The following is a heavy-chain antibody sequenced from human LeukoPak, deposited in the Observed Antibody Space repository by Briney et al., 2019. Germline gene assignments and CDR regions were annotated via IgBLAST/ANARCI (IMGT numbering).Heavy chain of an antibody. J-gene: IGHJ4*02. CDR2: FDPEDGET. CDR1: GYTLTELS. V-gene: IGHV1-24*01. D-gene: IGHD3-22*01. Sequence: ASVKVSCKVSGYTLTELSMHWVRQAPGKGLEWMGGFDPEDGETIYAQKFQGRVTMTVDTSTDTAYMELSSLRSEDTAVYYCATDGPFKYYYDSSGTGQFDYWGQGTLVTVSS. CDR3: ATDGPFKYYYDSSGTGQFDY.